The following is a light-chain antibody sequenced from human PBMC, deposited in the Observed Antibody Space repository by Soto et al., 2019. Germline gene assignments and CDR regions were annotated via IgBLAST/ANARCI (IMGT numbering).Light chain of an antibody. J-gene: IGKJ1*01. CDR3: QPYSTYPWT. Sequence: DIPLTQSPSTLSASVGDIVSITCRSSQSISTWLAWYQQKPGKAPKLLIFDASSLESSISPRFSGRGSGTQFTLTISSLQPDDVATYYCQPYSTYPWTFGQGAKVEFK. CDR1: QSISTW. V-gene: IGKV1-5*01. CDR2: DAS.